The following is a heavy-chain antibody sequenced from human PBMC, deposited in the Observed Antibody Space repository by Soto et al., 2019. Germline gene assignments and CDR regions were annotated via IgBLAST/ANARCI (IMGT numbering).Heavy chain of an antibody. CDR3: ARLGPLGAPYYFDY. V-gene: IGHV1-46*01. Sequence: ASVKVSCKASGYTFTSYYMHCVRQAPGQGLEWMGIINPSGGSTSYAQKFQGRVTMTRDTSTSTVYMELSSLRSEDTAVYYCARLGPLGAPYYFDYWGQGTLVTAPQ. CDR1: GYTFTSYY. D-gene: IGHD1-26*01. J-gene: IGHJ4*02. CDR2: INPSGGST.